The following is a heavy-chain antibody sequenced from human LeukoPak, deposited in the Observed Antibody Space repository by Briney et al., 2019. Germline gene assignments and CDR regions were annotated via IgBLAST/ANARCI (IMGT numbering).Heavy chain of an antibody. D-gene: IGHD6-19*01. CDR3: AKGLQWLVVGDAFDI. J-gene: IGHJ3*02. Sequence: PGGSLRLSCAASGFTFSSYAMSWVRQAPGKGLEWVSAISGSGGSTYYADSVKGRFTISRDNSKNTLYLQMNSLRAEDTAVYYRAKGLQWLVVGDAFDIWGQGTMVTVSS. V-gene: IGHV3-23*01. CDR1: GFTFSSYA. CDR2: ISGSGGST.